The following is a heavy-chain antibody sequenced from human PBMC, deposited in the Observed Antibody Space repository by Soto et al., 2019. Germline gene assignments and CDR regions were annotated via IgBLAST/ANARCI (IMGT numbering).Heavy chain of an antibody. Sequence: PSETLCLTCTVSGGSISSYYWSWIRQPPGKGLEWIGYIYYSGSTNYNPSLKSRVTISVDTSKNQSSLKLSSVTAADTAVYYCARDIMGTNYYYYGMDVWGQGTTVTVSS. V-gene: IGHV4-59*01. CDR2: IYYSGST. CDR1: GGSISSYY. CDR3: ARDIMGTNYYYYGMDV. J-gene: IGHJ6*02. D-gene: IGHD2-8*01.